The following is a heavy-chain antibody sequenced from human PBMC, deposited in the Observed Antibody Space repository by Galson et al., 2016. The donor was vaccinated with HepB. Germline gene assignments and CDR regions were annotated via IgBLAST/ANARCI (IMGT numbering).Heavy chain of an antibody. V-gene: IGHV4-31*03. D-gene: IGHD3-16*02. Sequence: TLSLTCTVSGVSINTGGYFWNWIRQRPGKGLEWIGYIDYSGSTYYTPSLKSRVTISMDTSKTQFSLKLTSVTAADTAMYFCARDPHLQYYDYVWGKNRYEPCFDVWGQGILVTVS. CDR2: IDYSGST. CDR3: ARDPHLQYYDYVWGKNRYEPCFDV. J-gene: IGHJ4*02. CDR1: GVSINTGGYF.